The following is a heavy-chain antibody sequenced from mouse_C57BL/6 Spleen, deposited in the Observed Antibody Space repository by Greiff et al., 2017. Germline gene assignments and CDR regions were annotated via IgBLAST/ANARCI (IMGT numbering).Heavy chain of an antibody. CDR3: ARDDYYGSRFAY. V-gene: IGHV7-1*01. D-gene: IGHD1-1*01. Sequence: DVMLVASGGGLVQSGRSLRLSCATSGFTFSDFYMEWVRQAPGKGLEWIAASRNKANDYTTEYSASVKGRFIVSRDTSQSILYLQMNALRAEDTAIYYCARDDYYGSRFAYWGQGTLVTVSA. CDR2: SRNKANDYTT. CDR1: GFTFSDFY. J-gene: IGHJ3*01.